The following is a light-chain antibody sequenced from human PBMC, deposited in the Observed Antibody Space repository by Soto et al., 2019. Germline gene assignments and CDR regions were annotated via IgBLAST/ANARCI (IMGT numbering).Light chain of an antibody. J-gene: IGLJ1*01. Sequence: QSVLTQPPSVSGAPGQRVTVSCTGSSSNIGAGYDVHWYQQLPGTAPELLIYGNNNRPSGVPDRFSGSKSGTSASLAINGLQAEDEADYYCQSYDSSLSAYVFGMGTKVTVL. CDR2: GNN. CDR3: QSYDSSLSAYV. CDR1: SSNIGAGYD. V-gene: IGLV1-40*01.